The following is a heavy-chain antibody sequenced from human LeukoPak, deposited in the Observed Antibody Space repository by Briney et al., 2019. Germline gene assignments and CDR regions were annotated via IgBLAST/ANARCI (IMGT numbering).Heavy chain of an antibody. CDR1: GYTFTGYY. J-gene: IGHJ5*02. Sequence: ASVKVSCKASGYTFTGYYMHWVRQAPGQGLEWMGWINPNSGGTNYAQKFQGRVTMTRDTSISTAYMELSRLKSDDTAVYYCARERPNSSSWYARWFDPRGQGTLVTVSS. CDR3: ARERPNSSSWYARWFDP. D-gene: IGHD6-13*01. CDR2: INPNSGGT. V-gene: IGHV1-2*02.